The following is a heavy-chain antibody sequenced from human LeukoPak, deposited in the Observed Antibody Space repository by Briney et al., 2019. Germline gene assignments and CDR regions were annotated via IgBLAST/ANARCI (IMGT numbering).Heavy chain of an antibody. V-gene: IGHV3-21*01. J-gene: IGHJ5*02. D-gene: IGHD3-10*01. CDR3: ARTPPGLVRGAIRGFDP. Sequence: GGSLRLSCAASGFTFSSYSMNWVRQAPGKGLEWVSSISSSSSYIYYADSVKGRFTISRDNAKNSLYLQMNSLRAEDTAVYYCARTPPGLVRGAIRGFDPWGQGTLVTVSS. CDR1: GFTFSSYS. CDR2: ISSSSSYI.